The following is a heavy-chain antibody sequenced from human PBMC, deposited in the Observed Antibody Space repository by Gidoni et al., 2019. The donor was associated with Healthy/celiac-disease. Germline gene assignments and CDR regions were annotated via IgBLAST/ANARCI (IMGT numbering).Heavy chain of an antibody. CDR3: ARAYSYYDSSGYAY. D-gene: IGHD3-22*01. V-gene: IGHV3-33*01. CDR2: IWYDGSNK. CDR1: GFTFSSYG. Sequence: QVQLVESGGGVVQPGRSLRLSCAASGFTFSSYGMHWVRQAPGKGLEWVAVIWYDGSNKYYADSVKGRFTISRDNSKNTLYLQMNSLRAEDTAVYYCARAYSYYDSSGYAYWGQGTLVTVSS. J-gene: IGHJ4*02.